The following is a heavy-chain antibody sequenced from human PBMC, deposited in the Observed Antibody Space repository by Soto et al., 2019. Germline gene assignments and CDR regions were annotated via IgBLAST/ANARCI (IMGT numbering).Heavy chain of an antibody. D-gene: IGHD6-6*01. Sequence: GGSLRLSCAASGFTFSAWYMHWVRQAPGKGLEWVAVISYDGSNKYYADSVKGRFTISRDNSKNTLYLQMNSLRAEDTAVYYCAKDASIAARRRRGGFDYWGQGTLVTVSS. CDR1: GFTFSAWY. J-gene: IGHJ4*02. CDR3: AKDASIAARRRRGGFDY. V-gene: IGHV3-30*18. CDR2: ISYDGSNK.